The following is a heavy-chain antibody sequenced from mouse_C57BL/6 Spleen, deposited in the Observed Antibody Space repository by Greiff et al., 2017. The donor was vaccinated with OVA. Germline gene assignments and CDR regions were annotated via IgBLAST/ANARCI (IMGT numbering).Heavy chain of an antibody. V-gene: IGHV3-6*01. CDR1: GYSITSGYY. Sequence: VQLKESGPGLVKPSQSLSLTCSVTGYSITSGYYWNWIRQFPGNKLEWMGYISYDGSNNYNPSLKNRISITRDTSKNQFFLKLNSVTTEDTATYYCARDSSGYTYWGQGTTLTVSS. CDR2: ISYDGSN. D-gene: IGHD3-2*02. J-gene: IGHJ2*01. CDR3: ARDSSGYTY.